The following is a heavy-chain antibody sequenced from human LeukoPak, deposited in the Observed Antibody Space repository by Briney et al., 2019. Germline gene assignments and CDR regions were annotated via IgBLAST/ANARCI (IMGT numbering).Heavy chain of an antibody. CDR3: ARERYFDWLDAFDI. CDR2: ISSSSSYI. J-gene: IGHJ3*02. Sequence: GGSLRLSCAASGFIFSSYGMHWVRQAPGKGLEWVSSISSSSSYIYYADSVKGRFTISRDNAKNSLYLQMNSLRAEDTAVYYCARERYFDWLDAFDIWGQGTMVTVSS. V-gene: IGHV3-21*01. CDR1: GFIFSSYG. D-gene: IGHD3-9*01.